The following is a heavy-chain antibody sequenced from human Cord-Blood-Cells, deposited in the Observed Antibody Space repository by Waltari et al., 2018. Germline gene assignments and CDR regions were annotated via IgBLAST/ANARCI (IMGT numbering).Heavy chain of an antibody. CDR1: GFTFSSYA. D-gene: IGHD1-7*01. V-gene: IGHV3-30*04. J-gene: IGHJ4*02. Sequence: QVQLVESGGGVVQPGSSLRLSCAAPGFTFSSYAMHWVRQAPGKGLEWVAVISYDGSNKYYADSVKGRFTISRDNSKNTLYLQMNSLRAEDTAVYYCARDLNYDYWGQGTLVTVSS. CDR3: ARDLNYDY. CDR2: ISYDGSNK.